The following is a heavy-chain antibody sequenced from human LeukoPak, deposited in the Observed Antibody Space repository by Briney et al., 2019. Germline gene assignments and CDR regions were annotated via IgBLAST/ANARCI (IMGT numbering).Heavy chain of an antibody. CDR1: GGSISSRSYY. CDR3: AREVSPTVPSGYDCGY. D-gene: IGHD5-12*01. Sequence: PSETLSLTCTVSGGSISSRSYYWGWIRQPPGRGLEWIGNTYYSGSTSYNPSLKSRVTTSVDTSKNQFSLRLSSVTAADTAVYYCAREVSPTVPSGYDCGYWGQGTLVTVSS. CDR2: TYYSGST. J-gene: IGHJ4*02. V-gene: IGHV4-39*07.